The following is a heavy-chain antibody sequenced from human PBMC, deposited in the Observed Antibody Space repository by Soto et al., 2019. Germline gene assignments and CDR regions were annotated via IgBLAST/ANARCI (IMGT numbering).Heavy chain of an antibody. CDR2: ISGSGGST. J-gene: IGHJ4*02. Sequence: GGSLRLSCAASGFTFSSYAMSWVRQAPGKGLEWVSAISGSGGSTYYADSVKGRFTISRDNSKNTLYLQMNSLRAEDTAVYYCARDRSPGIVDIVAIPLYWGQGTLVTVSS. CDR1: GFTFSSYA. CDR3: ARDRSPGIVDIVAIPLY. V-gene: IGHV3-23*01. D-gene: IGHD5-12*01.